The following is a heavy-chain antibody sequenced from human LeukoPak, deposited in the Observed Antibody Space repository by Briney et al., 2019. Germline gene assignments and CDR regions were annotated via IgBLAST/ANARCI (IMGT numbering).Heavy chain of an antibody. V-gene: IGHV6-1*01. Sequence: SQTLSLTCAISGDSVSSNSAAWNWIRQSPSRGLEWLGRTYYRSKWYNDYVVSVKSRIAINPDTSKNQFSLQLKSVTPEDTAVYYCTGGKQLWSAHFDYWGQGTLVTVSS. D-gene: IGHD5-18*01. CDR3: TGGKQLWSAHFDY. CDR2: TYYRSKWYN. CDR1: GDSVSSNSAA. J-gene: IGHJ4*02.